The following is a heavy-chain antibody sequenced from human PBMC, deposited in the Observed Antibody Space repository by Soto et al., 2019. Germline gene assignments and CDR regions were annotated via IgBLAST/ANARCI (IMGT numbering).Heavy chain of an antibody. J-gene: IGHJ4*02. CDR1: GFTFSSYW. Sequence: GGSLRLSCAASGFTFSSYWMSWVRQAPGKGLEWVANIKQDGSEKYYVDSVKGRFTISRDNAKNSLYLQMNSLRAEDTAVYYCARDGGYSSSWYFLYWGQGTLVTVSS. CDR3: ARDGGYSSSWYFLY. V-gene: IGHV3-7*05. CDR2: IKQDGSEK. D-gene: IGHD6-13*01.